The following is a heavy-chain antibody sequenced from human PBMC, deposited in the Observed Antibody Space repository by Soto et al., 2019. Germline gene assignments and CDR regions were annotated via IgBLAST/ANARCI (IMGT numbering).Heavy chain of an antibody. CDR3: AKAQLYIRGVIHHWFDA. CDR1: GLTFSSYA. J-gene: IGHJ5*02. D-gene: IGHD3-10*02. V-gene: IGHV3-23*01. CDR2: ISGSGGST. Sequence: EVQLLESGGGLIQPGGSLRLSCAASGLTFSSYAMSWVRQAPGKGLEWVSAISGSGGSTYYADSVKGRFTISRDHSKNALYLQNISLRAEETAVYYCAKAQLYIRGVIHHWFDAWGQGTLVPVSS.